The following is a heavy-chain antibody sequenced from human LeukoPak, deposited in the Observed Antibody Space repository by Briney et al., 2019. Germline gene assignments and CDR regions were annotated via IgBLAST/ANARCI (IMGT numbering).Heavy chain of an antibody. CDR2: IYYSGST. V-gene: IGHV4-59*08. D-gene: IGHD6-13*01. Sequence: SETLSLTCTVSGGSISSYYWSWIRQPPGKGLEWIGYIYYSGSTNYNPSLKSRVTISVDTSNNQFSLKLSSVTAADTAVYCCARLAPSSSWYDYYYYYGMDVWGQGTTVTVSS. CDR1: GGSISSYY. J-gene: IGHJ6*02. CDR3: ARLAPSSSWYDYYYYYGMDV.